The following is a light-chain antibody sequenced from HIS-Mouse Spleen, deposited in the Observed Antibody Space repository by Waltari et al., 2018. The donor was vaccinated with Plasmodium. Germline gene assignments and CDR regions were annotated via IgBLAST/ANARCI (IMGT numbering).Light chain of an antibody. CDR3: SSYAGSNNLV. CDR2: EVS. J-gene: IGLJ2*01. V-gene: IGLV2-8*02. CDR1: SSDVGGYNY. Sequence: QSALTQPPSASRSPGQSVTISCTGTSSDVGGYNYVSWYQQHPGKAPKLMIYEVSKRPSGVPDRFSGSKSGNTASRTVSGLQAEDEADYYGSSYAGSNNLVFGGGTKLTVL.